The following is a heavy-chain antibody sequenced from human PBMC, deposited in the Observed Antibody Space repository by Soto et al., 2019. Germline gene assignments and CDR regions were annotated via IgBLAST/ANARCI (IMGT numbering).Heavy chain of an antibody. V-gene: IGHV1-3*01. D-gene: IGHD3-9*01. CDR3: ARPPGYITDWYYFDS. J-gene: IGHJ4*02. CDR2: INAGNGNT. Sequence: ASVKVSCKASGYTFTSYAMHWVRQAPGQRLEWMGWINAGNGNTKYSQKFQGRVTITRDTSLNTAYMELSSLRSDDTALYYCARPPGYITDWYYFDSWGQGTLVTVSS. CDR1: GYTFTSYA.